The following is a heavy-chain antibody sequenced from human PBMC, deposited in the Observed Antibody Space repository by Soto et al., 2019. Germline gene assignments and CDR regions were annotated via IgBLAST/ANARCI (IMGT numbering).Heavy chain of an antibody. Sequence: GGSLRLSCAASGFTFSSYWMSRVRQAPGKGLEWVANIKEDGGEEYYVDSVKGRFTISRDNAKNSLYLQMNSLRAEDTAVYYCARGPRITIFGVAVDYFDYWGQGTMVTVSS. J-gene: IGHJ4*02. D-gene: IGHD3-3*01. V-gene: IGHV3-7*04. CDR2: IKEDGGEE. CDR1: GFTFSSYW. CDR3: ARGPRITIFGVAVDYFDY.